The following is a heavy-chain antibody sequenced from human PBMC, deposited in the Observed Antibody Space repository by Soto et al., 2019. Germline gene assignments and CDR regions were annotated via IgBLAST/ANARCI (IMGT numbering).Heavy chain of an antibody. CDR2: IKSKTDGGST. CDR3: TTDGIAVAGTIEFYFDY. J-gene: IGHJ4*02. Sequence: GGSLRLSCAASGFTFSNAWMSWVRQAPGKGLEWVGRIKSKTDGGSTDYAAPVKGRFTISRDDSKNTLYLQMNSLKTEDTAVYYSTTDGIAVAGTIEFYFDYWGQGTLVTVSS. D-gene: IGHD6-19*01. CDR1: GFTFSNAW. V-gene: IGHV3-15*01.